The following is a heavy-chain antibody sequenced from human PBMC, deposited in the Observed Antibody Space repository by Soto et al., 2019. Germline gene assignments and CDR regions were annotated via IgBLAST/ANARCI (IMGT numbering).Heavy chain of an antibody. CDR1: GFTFSSYG. D-gene: IGHD6-13*01. V-gene: IGHV3-33*01. CDR3: ARDLAAAGDY. J-gene: IGHJ4*02. CDR2: IWYDGSNK. Sequence: QVQLVESGGGVVQPGRSLRLSCGASGFTFSSYGMHWVRQAPGKGLEWVAVIWYDGSNKYYADSVKGRFTISRDNSKNTLYLQMNSLRAEDTAVYYCARDLAAAGDYWGQGTLVTVSS.